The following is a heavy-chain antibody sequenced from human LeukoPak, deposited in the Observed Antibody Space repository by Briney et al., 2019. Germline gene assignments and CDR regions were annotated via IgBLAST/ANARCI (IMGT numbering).Heavy chain of an antibody. J-gene: IGHJ4*02. Sequence: SETLSLTCAVSGGSISSGDYPWSWIRQPPGKGLEWIGYIFHTGHTSYNPSLKSRVTISVDTSKNQFSLKLSSVTAADTAVYYCARGSCSGGSCWAYWGQGTLVTVSS. CDR2: IFHTGHT. CDR1: GGSISSGDYP. V-gene: IGHV4-30-2*01. CDR3: ARGSCSGGSCWAY. D-gene: IGHD2-15*01.